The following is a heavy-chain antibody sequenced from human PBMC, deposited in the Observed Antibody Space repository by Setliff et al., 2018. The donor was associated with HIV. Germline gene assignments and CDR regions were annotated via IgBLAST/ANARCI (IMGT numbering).Heavy chain of an antibody. CDR1: GFTFSSYW. D-gene: IGHD3-10*01. CDR2: IYAGGST. V-gene: IGHV3-53*01. J-gene: IGHJ4*02. Sequence: GGSLRLSCAASGFTFSSYWMSWVRQAPGKGLEWVSVIYAGGSTYYADFVKGRFTISRDNTKNSLYLQMNRLKAEDTAVYYCARSYYGSGSYDYWGQGTLVTVSS. CDR3: ARSYYGSGSYDY.